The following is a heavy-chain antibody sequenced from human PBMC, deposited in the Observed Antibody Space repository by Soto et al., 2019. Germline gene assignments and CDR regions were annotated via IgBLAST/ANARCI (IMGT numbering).Heavy chain of an antibody. Sequence: GSLRLSCAASGFTFISYAISCVRHSPGKGLEWVSAISGTSDSTYYPDSVKGRLTISRDNSKNTLYLQMNSLRAEDTAVYYCARVLYGSGSYSDYWGQGALVTVSS. CDR2: ISGTSDST. D-gene: IGHD3-10*01. CDR1: GFTFISYA. CDR3: ARVLYGSGSYSDY. V-gene: IGHV3-23*01. J-gene: IGHJ4*02.